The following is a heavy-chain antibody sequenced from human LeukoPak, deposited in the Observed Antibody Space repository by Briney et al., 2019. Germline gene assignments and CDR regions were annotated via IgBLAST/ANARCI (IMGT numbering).Heavy chain of an antibody. CDR2: IYTSGST. D-gene: IGHD5-24*01. Sequence: SETLSLTCTVSGGSISNYYWSWIRQPAEKGLEWLGRIYTSGSTNYNPSLKSRVTISVDTSKNQFSLKLSSVTAADTAVYYCAREMATAWFDPWGQGTLVTVSS. CDR3: AREMATAWFDP. J-gene: IGHJ5*02. CDR1: GGSISNYY. V-gene: IGHV4-4*07.